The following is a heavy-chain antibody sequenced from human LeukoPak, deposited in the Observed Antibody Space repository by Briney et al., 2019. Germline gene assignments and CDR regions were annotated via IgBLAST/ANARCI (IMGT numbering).Heavy chain of an antibody. Sequence: ASVNVSCKASGYTFTSYDINWVRQATGQGLEWMGWMNPNSGNTGYAQKFQGRVTMTRNTSISTAYMELSSLRSEDTAVYYCARGMTTKGTYDYWGQGTLVTVSS. CDR2: MNPNSGNT. V-gene: IGHV1-8*01. CDR1: GYTFTSYD. D-gene: IGHD4-17*01. J-gene: IGHJ4*02. CDR3: ARGMTTKGTYDY.